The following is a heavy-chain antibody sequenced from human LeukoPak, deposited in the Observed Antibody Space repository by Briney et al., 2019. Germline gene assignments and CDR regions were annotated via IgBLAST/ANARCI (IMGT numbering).Heavy chain of an antibody. CDR3: AKGLRIVPHLGDDAFDI. CDR1: GFTFSSYG. CDR2: ISGSGGST. Sequence: GGSLRLSCAASGFTFSSYGMSWVRQAPGKGLEWVSAISGSGGSTYYADSVKGRFTISRDNSKNTLYLQMNSLRAEDTAVYYCAKGLRIVPHLGDDAFDIWGQGTMVTVSS. J-gene: IGHJ3*02. D-gene: IGHD2-2*01. V-gene: IGHV3-23*01.